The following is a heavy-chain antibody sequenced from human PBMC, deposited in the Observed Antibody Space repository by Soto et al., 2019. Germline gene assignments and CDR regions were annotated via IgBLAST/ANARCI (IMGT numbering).Heavy chain of an antibody. Sequence: EVQLVESGGGLVQPGGSLRLSCVVSGFSLNDHTMDWVRQAPGKGLEWIGRSRNKVNRYTTEYAASMAGRFTISRDDSTISPYLQVNSTKTEDTAVYYSVRDSGDSSYQHFYMDVWGKGTALTVSS. D-gene: IGHD4-17*01. CDR3: VRDSGDSSYQHFYMDV. J-gene: IGHJ6*03. CDR2: SRNKVNRYTT. V-gene: IGHV3-72*01. CDR1: GFSLNDHT.